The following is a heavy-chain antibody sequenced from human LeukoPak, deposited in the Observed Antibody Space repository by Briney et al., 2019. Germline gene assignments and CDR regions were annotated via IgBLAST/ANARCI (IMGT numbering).Heavy chain of an antibody. CDR1: GYTFTSYG. CDR2: ISAYNGNT. V-gene: IGHV1-18*01. J-gene: IGHJ5*02. D-gene: IGHD4-23*01. Sequence: GASVKVSCKASGYTFTSYGISWVRQAPGQGLEWMGWISAYNGNTNYAQKLQGRVTMTTDTSTSTAYMELRSLRSDDTAVYYCAGDLGWMGSGGAFDPWGQGTLVTVSS. CDR3: AGDLGWMGSGGAFDP.